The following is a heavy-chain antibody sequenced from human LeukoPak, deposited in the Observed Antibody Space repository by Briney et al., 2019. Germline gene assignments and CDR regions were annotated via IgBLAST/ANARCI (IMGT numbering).Heavy chain of an antibody. V-gene: IGHV4-30-4*08. D-gene: IGHD3-22*01. CDR3: ARVRATSYYYDSSGYSVFDY. CDR1: GGSLSSGDYY. CDR2: IYYSGST. Sequence: SETLSVTCTVSGGSLSSGDYYWSWIRQPPGKGLEWIGYIYYSGSTYYNPSLKSRVTISVDTSKNQFSLKLSSVTAADTAVYYCARVRATSYYYDSSGYSVFDYWGQGTLVTVSS. J-gene: IGHJ4*02.